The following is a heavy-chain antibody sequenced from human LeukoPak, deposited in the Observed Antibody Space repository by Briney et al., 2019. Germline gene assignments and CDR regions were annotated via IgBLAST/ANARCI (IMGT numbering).Heavy chain of an antibody. J-gene: IGHJ3*02. CDR1: RFTFSTYS. V-gene: IGHV3-48*01. Sequence: GGSLRLSCAASRFTFSTYSMNWVRQAPGRGLEWVSYISSSSTNIYYKDSVKGRFTISRDNAKNSLYLHMTSLRAEDTAVYYCVRNDGDNAFDIWGQGKMVIVSS. D-gene: IGHD4-17*01. CDR3: VRNDGDNAFDI. CDR2: ISSSSTNI.